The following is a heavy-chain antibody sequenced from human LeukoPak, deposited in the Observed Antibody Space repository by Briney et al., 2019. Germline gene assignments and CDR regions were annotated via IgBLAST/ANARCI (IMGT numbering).Heavy chain of an antibody. CDR1: GFTFSTYG. V-gene: IGHV3-23*01. J-gene: IGHJ4*02. CDR3: AKSATTVTSNFDY. Sequence: GGSLRLSCAASGFTFSTYGMTWVRQAPGKGLEWVSTISYNSGSTYYADSVKGRFTISRGNSKNTLYLQMNSLRAEDTAVYYCAKSATTVTSNFDYWGQGTLVTVSS. CDR2: ISYNSGST. D-gene: IGHD4-17*01.